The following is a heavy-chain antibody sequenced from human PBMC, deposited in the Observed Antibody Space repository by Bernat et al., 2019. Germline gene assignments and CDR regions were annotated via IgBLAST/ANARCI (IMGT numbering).Heavy chain of an antibody. CDR2: ITYDVSNK. V-gene: IGHV3-30-3*01. Sequence: QVQVVGSGGGVVQPGRSLRLSCAASGLSFRTCAMHWVRQAPGKGLEWVALITYDVSNKYYADSVKGRFTISRDNSKNTLYLQLNSLRAEDTAVYYCIRENDAFDIWGQGTMVTVSS. J-gene: IGHJ3*02. CDR3: IRENDAFDI. CDR1: GLSFRTCA.